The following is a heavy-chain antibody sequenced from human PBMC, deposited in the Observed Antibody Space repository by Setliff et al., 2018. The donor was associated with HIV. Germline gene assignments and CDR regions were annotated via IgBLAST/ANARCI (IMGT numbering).Heavy chain of an antibody. CDR3: ARRLAIGHWYFDI. J-gene: IGHJ2*01. Sequence: PSETLSLTCSVSGGPMRSSSYYWGWIRQPTGKGLEWIGSIYYTGSTYSNPSLKSRLTISEDASKSQFSLTLRSVTAADTAVYYCARRLAIGHWYFDIWGRGTLVTVSS. V-gene: IGHV4-39*01. CDR1: GGPMRSSSYY. CDR2: IYYTGST.